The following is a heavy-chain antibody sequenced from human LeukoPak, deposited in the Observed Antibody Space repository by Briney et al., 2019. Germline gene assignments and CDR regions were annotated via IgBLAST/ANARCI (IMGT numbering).Heavy chain of an antibody. CDR2: IYSGGTT. CDR1: GFTVSSNS. Sequence: PGGSLRLSRAASGFTVSSNSMTWVRQAPGKGLEWVSVIYSGGTTYYADSVKGRFTISRDNSKNTLYLQMNSLRVEDTAVYYCASSSWSRSNWLDPWGQGTLVTVSS. V-gene: IGHV3-66*02. J-gene: IGHJ5*02. D-gene: IGHD6-13*01. CDR3: ASSSWSRSNWLDP.